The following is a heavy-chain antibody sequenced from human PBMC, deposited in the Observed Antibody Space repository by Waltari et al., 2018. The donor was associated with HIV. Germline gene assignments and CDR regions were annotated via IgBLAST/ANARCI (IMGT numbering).Heavy chain of an antibody. V-gene: IGHV3-49*05. D-gene: IGHD1-26*01. Sequence: VQLVESGGGLVTSGRSMRLSRTAPGFTFDALAMTWFRQAPGKGLEWVGFIRSKPYGGTTEYAASVKGRFTISRDNAKNSLYLQMNSLRAEDTAVYYCARDGGSPPNRWFDPWGQGTLVTVSS. CDR2: IRSKPYGGTT. CDR1: GFTFDALA. J-gene: IGHJ5*02. CDR3: ARDGGSPPNRWFDP.